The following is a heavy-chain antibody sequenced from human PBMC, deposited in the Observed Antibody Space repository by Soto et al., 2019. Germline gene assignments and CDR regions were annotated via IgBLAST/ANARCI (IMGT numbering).Heavy chain of an antibody. D-gene: IGHD5-12*01. J-gene: IGHJ4*02. V-gene: IGHV3-30*18. CDR1: GFTFSSYG. CDR2: ISYDGSNK. CDR3: AKDLPGYSGYDY. Sequence: PGGSLRLSCAASGFTFSSYGMHWVRQAPGKGLEWVAVISYDGSNKYYADSVKGRFAISRDNSKNTLYLQMNSLRAEDTAVYYCAKDLPGYSGYDYWGQGTLVTVSS.